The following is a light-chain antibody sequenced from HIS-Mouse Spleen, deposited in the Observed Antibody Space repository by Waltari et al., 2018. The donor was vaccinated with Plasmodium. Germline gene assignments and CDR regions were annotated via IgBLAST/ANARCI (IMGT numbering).Light chain of an antibody. CDR1: ASPTNY. J-gene: IGLJ3*02. V-gene: IGLV3-10*01. Sequence: SYELTQQPSVSVSQGQTSRITCSGVASPTNYAYWYQQKSGQAPVLVIYEDSKRPSGIPERFAGSSSGTMATLTISGAQVEDEADYYCYSTDSSGNHRVFGGGTKLTVL. CDR2: EDS. CDR3: YSTDSSGNHRV.